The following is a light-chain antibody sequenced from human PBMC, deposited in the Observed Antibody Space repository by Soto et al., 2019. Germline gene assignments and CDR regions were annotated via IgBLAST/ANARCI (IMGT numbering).Light chain of an antibody. CDR2: DAS. Sequence: DIQMTQSPSTLSVSVGDRVTITCRASESINGWLAWYQQKPGKAPKILIYDASKLERGVPSRLSGSGSGEEFTLTISSLKPDDLATYYCQQYSSYPLTFGGATKVDIK. V-gene: IGKV1-5*01. J-gene: IGKJ4*01. CDR1: ESINGW. CDR3: QQYSSYPLT.